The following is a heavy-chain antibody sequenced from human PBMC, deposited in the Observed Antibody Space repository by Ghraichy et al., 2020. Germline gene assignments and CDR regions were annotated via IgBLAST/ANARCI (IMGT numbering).Heavy chain of an antibody. CDR2: IIPIFGTA. V-gene: IGHV1-69*13. Sequence: SVKVSCKASGGTFSSYAISWVRQAPGQGLEWMGGIIPIFGTANYAQKFQGRVTITADESTSTAYMELSSLRSEDTAVYYCARGGGTYQIPYYFDYWGQGTLVTVSS. CDR3: ARGGGTYQIPYYFDY. D-gene: IGHD3-16*01. CDR1: GGTFSSYA. J-gene: IGHJ4*02.